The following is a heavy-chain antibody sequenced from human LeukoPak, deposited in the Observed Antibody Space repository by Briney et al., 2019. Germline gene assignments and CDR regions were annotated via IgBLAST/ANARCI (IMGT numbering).Heavy chain of an antibody. CDR2: IYAADADT. CDR3: ARQDGRALYYFDY. D-gene: IGHD5-24*01. Sequence: GESLNIYCKGSGSSVTYSWIGWLRHLPGKGLEWMGIIYAADADTRYSPSFQGQVTISADKSTSTAYLQWSSLKASDTAMYDCARQDGRALYYFDYWGQGTLVTVSS. J-gene: IGHJ4*02. V-gene: IGHV5-51*01. CDR1: GSSVTYSW.